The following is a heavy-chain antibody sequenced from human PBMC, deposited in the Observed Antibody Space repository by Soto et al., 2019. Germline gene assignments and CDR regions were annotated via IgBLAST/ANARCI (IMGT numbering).Heavy chain of an antibody. Sequence: QITLNESGPTVVRPTETLTLTCRFSGFSLTTSGVGVGWIRQSPGKAPEWLALIYCADDQRYSESLKSRLTNHNATSKNRVVLTVADLEPTVTATYYCAHRVLRAVFGLVSEAAIYFDFWGQGTLVAVSS. CDR3: AHRVLRAVFGLVSEAAIYFDF. CDR2: IYCADDQ. V-gene: IGHV2-5*02. J-gene: IGHJ4*02. CDR1: GFSLTTSGVG. D-gene: IGHD3-3*01.